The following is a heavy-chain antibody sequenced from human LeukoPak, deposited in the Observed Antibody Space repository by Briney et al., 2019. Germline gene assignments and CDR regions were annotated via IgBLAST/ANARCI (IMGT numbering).Heavy chain of an antibody. D-gene: IGHD2-15*01. J-gene: IGHJ4*02. CDR1: GGSISSGGYS. Sequence: PSQTLSLTCAVSGGSISSGGYSWSWIRQPPGKGLEWIGYIYHSGSTYYNPSLKSRVTISVDRSKNQFSLKLSSVTAADTAVYYCARAAYWYCSGGSCYPYYFDYWGQGTLVTVSS. V-gene: IGHV4-30-2*01. CDR2: IYHSGST. CDR3: ARAAYWYCSGGSCYPYYFDY.